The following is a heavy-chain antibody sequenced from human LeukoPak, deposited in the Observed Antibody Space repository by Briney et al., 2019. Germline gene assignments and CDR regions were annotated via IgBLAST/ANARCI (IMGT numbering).Heavy chain of an antibody. CDR2: IYSGSST. D-gene: IGHD6-19*01. CDR3: ARDPYSSGWSLFDY. CDR1: GFTVSSNY. J-gene: IGHJ4*02. V-gene: IGHV3-66*01. Sequence: GGSLRLSCAASGFTVSSNYMSWVRQAPGKGLEWVSVIYSGSSTYYADSVKGRFTISRDNSKNTLYLQMNSLRAGDTAVYYCARDPYSSGWSLFDYWGQGTLVTVSS.